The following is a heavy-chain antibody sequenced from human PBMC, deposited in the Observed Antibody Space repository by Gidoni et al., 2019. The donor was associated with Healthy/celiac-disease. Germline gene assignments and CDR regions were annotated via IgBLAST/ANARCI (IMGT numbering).Heavy chain of an antibody. CDR1: GFTFSRYT. Sequence: EVLLVESGGGLVKPGGSLRLSCAASGFTFSRYTMNWVRQAPGKGLEWVSSISSSSSYIYYAGSVKGRFTISRDNAKNSLYLQMNSLRAEDTAVYYCARSNRYCSGGSCYYDYWGQGTLVTVSS. CDR3: ARSNRYCSGGSCYYDY. V-gene: IGHV3-21*01. CDR2: ISSSSSYI. J-gene: IGHJ4*02. D-gene: IGHD2-15*01.